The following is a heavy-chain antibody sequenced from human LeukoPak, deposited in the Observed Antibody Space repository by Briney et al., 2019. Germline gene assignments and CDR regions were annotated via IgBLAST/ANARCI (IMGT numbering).Heavy chain of an antibody. V-gene: IGHV4-59*11. CDR2: IYYSGST. CDR3: ARGSYSSSWYGGYFDY. J-gene: IGHJ4*02. CDR1: GGSISSHY. Sequence: SETLSLTCTVSGGSISSHYWSWIRQPPGKGLEWIGYIYYSGSTNYNPSLKSRVTISVDTSKNQFSLKLSSVTAADTAVYYCARGSYSSSWYGGYFDYWGQGTLVTVSS. D-gene: IGHD6-13*01.